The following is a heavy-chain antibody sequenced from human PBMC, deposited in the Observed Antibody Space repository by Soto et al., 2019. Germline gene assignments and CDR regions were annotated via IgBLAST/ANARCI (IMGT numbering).Heavy chain of an antibody. CDR2: ISGGGDRT. CDR3: ARKFLGSTILPYWWYFEL. J-gene: IGHJ2*01. Sequence: EVQLLESGGGLVQPGGSLRLSCVGSGFTFINYAMNWVRQTPGKGLEWVSGISGGGDRTFDADSVKGRFTISRDNSKNTVNLQMNSLRADDTAVYFCARKFLGSTILPYWWYFELCGLCSLVTVSS. CDR1: GFTFINYA. V-gene: IGHV3-23*01. D-gene: IGHD3-3*01.